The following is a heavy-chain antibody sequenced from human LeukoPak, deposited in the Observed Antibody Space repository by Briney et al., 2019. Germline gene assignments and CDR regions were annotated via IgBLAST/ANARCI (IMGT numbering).Heavy chain of an antibody. Sequence: SETLSFTCTVSGGSISSSSYYWGWIRQSPGKGLEWIGSIYYSGSTYYNPSLKSRVTISVDTSKNQFSLKLSSVTAADTAVYYCARNIRDGSGRLSPLFDYWGQGTLVTVSS. CDR1: GGSISSSSYY. J-gene: IGHJ4*02. CDR3: ARNIRDGSGRLSPLFDY. D-gene: IGHD3-10*01. CDR2: IYYSGST. V-gene: IGHV4-39*01.